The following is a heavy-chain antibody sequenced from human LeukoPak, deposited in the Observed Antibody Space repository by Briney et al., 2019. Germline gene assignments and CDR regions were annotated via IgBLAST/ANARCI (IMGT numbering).Heavy chain of an antibody. D-gene: IGHD5/OR15-5a*01. V-gene: IGHV3-15*01. CDR2: IKSKADGGTT. CDR3: TTDPFMLDVYHFHY. CDR1: GFTFSSAW. J-gene: IGHJ4*02. Sequence: GGSLRLSCAASGFTFSSAWMTWVRQAPGKGLEWVGHIKSKADGGTTDYAAPAKGRFTISRDDSKNTLSLQMNSLKYEDTAVYYCTTDPFMLDVYHFHYWGQGILVTVSS.